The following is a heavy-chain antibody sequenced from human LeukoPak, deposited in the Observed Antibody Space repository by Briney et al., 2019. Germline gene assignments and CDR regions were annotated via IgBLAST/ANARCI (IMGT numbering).Heavy chain of an antibody. V-gene: IGHV3-48*01. J-gene: IGHJ4*02. D-gene: IGHD6-6*01. CDR1: GFTFNNYA. Sequence: GGSLRLSCAASGFTFNNYATNWVRQAPGKGLEWVSHISRSGSSIFYADSVKGRFTIFRDNGQNSLYLQMSSLRAEDTAVYYCATESSRSSAYWGQGTLVTVSS. CDR2: ISRSGSSI. CDR3: ATESSRSSAY.